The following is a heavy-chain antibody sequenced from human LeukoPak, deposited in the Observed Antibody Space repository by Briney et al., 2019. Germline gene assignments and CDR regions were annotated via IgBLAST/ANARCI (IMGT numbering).Heavy chain of an antibody. D-gene: IGHD3-10*01. CDR1: GGTFSSYT. J-gene: IGHJ4*02. V-gene: IGHV1-69*02. CDR3: ARARVVRGVITHLIDY. CDR2: IISILGIA. Sequence: GASVKVSCKASGGTFSSYTISWLRQAPRQGLEWMGRIISILGIANYAQKFQGRVTITADKSTSTAYMELSSLRSEDTAVYYCARARVVRGVITHLIDYRGQGTLVTVSS.